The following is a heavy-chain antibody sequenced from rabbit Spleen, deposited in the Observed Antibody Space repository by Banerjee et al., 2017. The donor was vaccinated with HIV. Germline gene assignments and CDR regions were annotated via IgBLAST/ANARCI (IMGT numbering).Heavy chain of an antibody. CDR2: INTYTAKG. CDR3: ARDLTIVIGWNFNL. Sequence: QQLVESGGGLVKPGASLTLTCKASGFSFSSGYYASWVRQAPGKGLEWIGCINTYTAKGVYATWAKGRFTISRTSSTTVTLQMTSLTAADTATYFCARDLTIVIGWNFNLWGQGTLVTVS. V-gene: IGHV1S40*01. CDR1: GFSFSSGYY. D-gene: IGHD2-1*01. J-gene: IGHJ4*01.